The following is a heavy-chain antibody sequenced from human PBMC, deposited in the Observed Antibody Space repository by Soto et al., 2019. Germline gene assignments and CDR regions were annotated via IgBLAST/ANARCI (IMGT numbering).Heavy chain of an antibody. J-gene: IGHJ6*02. CDR3: ARNTYYDFWSGEGFDYYYGMDV. CDR2: IIPIFGTA. D-gene: IGHD3-3*01. CDR1: GYTFTSYG. V-gene: IGHV1-69*13. Sequence: SVKVSCKASGYTFTSYGISWVRQAPGQGLEWMGGIIPIFGTANYAQKFQGRVTITADESTSTAYMELSSLRSEDTAVYYCARNTYYDFWSGEGFDYYYGMDVWGQGTTVTVSS.